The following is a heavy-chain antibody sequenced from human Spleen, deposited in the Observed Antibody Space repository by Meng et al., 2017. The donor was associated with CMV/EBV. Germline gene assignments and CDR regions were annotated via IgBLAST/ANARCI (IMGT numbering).Heavy chain of an antibody. CDR2: MNPNSGNT. D-gene: IGHD3-10*01. V-gene: IGHV1-8*03. J-gene: IGHJ4*02. CDR3: VRLAVRGVVGP. CDR1: GGPLIRYV. Sequence: ASGGPLIRYVIKGGNWVRQATGQGLEWMGWMNPNSGNTGYAQKFQGRVTITRDTSINTAYMELSSLRSEDTAVYYCVRLAVRGVVGPWGQGTLVTVSS.